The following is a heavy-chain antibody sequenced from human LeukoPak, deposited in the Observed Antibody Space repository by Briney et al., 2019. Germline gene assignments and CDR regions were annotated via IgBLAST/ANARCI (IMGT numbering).Heavy chain of an antibody. J-gene: IGHJ4*02. D-gene: IGHD6-6*01. V-gene: IGHV1-2*02. CDR3: ARDTAGRRSPLGY. Sequence: GASVKVSCKASGYTFTGYYMHWVRQAPGQGLEWMGWINPNSGGTNYAQKFQGRVTMTRDTSISTAYMELSRLRSDDTAVYYCARDTAGRRSPLGYWGQGTLVTVSS. CDR1: GYTFTGYY. CDR2: INPNSGGT.